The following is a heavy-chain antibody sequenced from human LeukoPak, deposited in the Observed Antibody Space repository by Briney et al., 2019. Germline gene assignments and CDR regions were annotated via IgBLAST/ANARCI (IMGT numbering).Heavy chain of an antibody. CDR1: GFTFSTFG. J-gene: IGHJ4*02. CDR2: IWYDGSNK. CDR3: AKDWDPYTSFYYFDY. D-gene: IGHD2-2*01. Sequence: PGGSLRLSCAASGFTFSTFGMHWVRQAPGKGPEWVAVIWYDGSNKYYIDFAEGRFTISRDNSRNTLYLQMNSLRAEDTAVYYCAKDWDPYTSFYYFDYWGQGTLVTVSS. V-gene: IGHV3-33*06.